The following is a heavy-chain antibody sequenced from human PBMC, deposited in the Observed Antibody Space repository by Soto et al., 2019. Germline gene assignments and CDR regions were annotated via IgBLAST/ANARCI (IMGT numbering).Heavy chain of an antibody. CDR1: GYTFTSYY. CDR3: AANLYDSSGYYYYYYGMDV. D-gene: IGHD3-22*01. Sequence: ASVKVSCKASGYTFTSYYMHWVRQAPGQGLEWMGIINPSSGNTNYAQKFQERVTMTRDMSTSTAYMELSSLRSEDTAVYYCAANLYDSSGYYYYYYGMDVWGQGTTVTSP. V-gene: IGHV1-46*01. CDR2: INPSSGNT. J-gene: IGHJ6*02.